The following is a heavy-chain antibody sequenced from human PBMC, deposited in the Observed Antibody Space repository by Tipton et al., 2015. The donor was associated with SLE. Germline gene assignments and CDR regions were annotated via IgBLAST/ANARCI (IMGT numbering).Heavy chain of an antibody. CDR3: ARDRRGWYFDL. V-gene: IGHV4-39*07. Sequence: LRLSCTVSGGSISSSSYYWGWIRQPPGKGLEWIGSIYYSGSTNYNPSLKSRVTISVDTSKNQFSLKLSSVTAADTAVYYCARDRRGWYFDLWGRGTLVTVSS. CDR1: GGSISSSSYY. D-gene: IGHD3-10*01. CDR2: IYYSGST. J-gene: IGHJ2*01.